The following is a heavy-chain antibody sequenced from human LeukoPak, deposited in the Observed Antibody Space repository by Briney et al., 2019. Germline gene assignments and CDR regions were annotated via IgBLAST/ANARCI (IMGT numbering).Heavy chain of an antibody. D-gene: IGHD6-19*01. J-gene: IGHJ2*01. V-gene: IGHV4-61*02. CDR1: GGSISSGDVY. Sequence: SETLSLTCTVSGGSISSGDVYWTWIRHPAGKGLEWIGRIHTSGSPSYNPSLKSRVTISVDTSNNQFSLKLSSVTAADTAVYYCARQQQAVAGTWDLDLWGRGTLVTVSS. CDR2: IHTSGSP. CDR3: ARQQQAVAGTWDLDL.